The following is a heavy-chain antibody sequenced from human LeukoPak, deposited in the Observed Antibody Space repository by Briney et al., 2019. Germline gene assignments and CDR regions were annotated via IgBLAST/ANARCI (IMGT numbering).Heavy chain of an antibody. D-gene: IGHD3-16*01. V-gene: IGHV1-69*13. CDR1: GGSFPNYA. J-gene: IGHJ4*02. CDR3: EGGGSWVWVGCLFDF. Sequence: SVKVSCKASGGSFPNYAISWVRQAPGQGREWMGGIIPIFGTTKYAQNLQGRLSFSADESTTTAYMELSGLKYEDTAIYFCEGGGSWVWVGCLFDFWGQGTLVTVSS. CDR2: IIPIFGTT.